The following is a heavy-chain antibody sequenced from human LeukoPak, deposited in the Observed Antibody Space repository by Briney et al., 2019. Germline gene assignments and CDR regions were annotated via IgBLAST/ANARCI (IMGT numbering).Heavy chain of an antibody. J-gene: IGHJ4*02. CDR2: INAGNGDT. V-gene: IGHV1-3*01. Sequence: ASVKVSCKASGYTFTKYVVHWVRQAPGQWPDWMGWINAGNGDTKYSQNFQDRVTITRDTSANTAYMELSSLTSEDTALYYCARDDCGDTCYPGGYWGQGTLVTVSS. D-gene: IGHD2-21*01. CDR3: ARDDCGDTCYPGGY. CDR1: GYTFTKYV.